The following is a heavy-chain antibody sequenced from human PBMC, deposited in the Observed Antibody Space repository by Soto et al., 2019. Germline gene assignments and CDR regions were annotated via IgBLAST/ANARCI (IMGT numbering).Heavy chain of an antibody. Sequence: GSLRLSCAASGFTFSSYAMSWVRQAPGKGLEWVSAISGSGGSTYYADSVKGRFTISRDNSKNTLYLQMNSLRAEDTAVYYCAKGVISRITGTYFDYWGQGTLVTVSS. CDR2: ISGSGGST. J-gene: IGHJ4*02. D-gene: IGHD1-20*01. CDR3: AKGVISRITGTYFDY. V-gene: IGHV3-23*01. CDR1: GFTFSSYA.